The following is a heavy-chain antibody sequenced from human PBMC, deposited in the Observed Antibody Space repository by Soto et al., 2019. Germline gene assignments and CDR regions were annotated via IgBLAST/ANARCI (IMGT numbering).Heavy chain of an antibody. CDR1: GFTFSSYG. J-gene: IGHJ6*02. CDR3: ARSGITGTGYYFYGMDV. CDR2: IWHDGSNQ. Sequence: QVQLVESGGGVVQPGRSLSLSCAASGFTFSSYGMQWVRQAPGKGLEGVAVIWHDGSNQYYGDSVKGRFTISRDNSKNTLNLLMNNLRAEDSAVYYCARSGITGTGYYFYGMDVWGQGTTVTVSS. V-gene: IGHV3-33*01. D-gene: IGHD1-7*01.